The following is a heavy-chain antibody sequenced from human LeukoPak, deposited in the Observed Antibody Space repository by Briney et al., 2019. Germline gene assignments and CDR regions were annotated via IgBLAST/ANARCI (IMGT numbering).Heavy chain of an antibody. J-gene: IGHJ4*02. CDR1: GGSISSYY. CDR2: IYYSGST. D-gene: IGHD2-8*01. V-gene: IGHV4-59*05. Sequence: ETLSLTCTVSGGSISSYYWSWIRQPPGKGLEWIGSIYYSGSTYYNPSLKSRVTISVDTSKNQFSLKLSSVTAADTAVYYCASSLTNYYFDYWGQGTLITVSS. CDR3: ASSLTNYYFDY.